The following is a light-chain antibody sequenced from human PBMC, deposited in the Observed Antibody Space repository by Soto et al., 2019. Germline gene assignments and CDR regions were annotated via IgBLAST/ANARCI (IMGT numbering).Light chain of an antibody. CDR1: SSDVGGYNY. CDR3: SSYTSGSTYV. Sequence: QSVLPQPASVSGSPGQSITISCTGTSSDVGGYNYVSWYQQHPGRAPELMIYDVSSRPSGVSSRFSGSKSGNTASLTISGLLAEDEADYYCSSYTSGSTYVFGTGTKVT. V-gene: IGLV2-14*03. J-gene: IGLJ1*01. CDR2: DVS.